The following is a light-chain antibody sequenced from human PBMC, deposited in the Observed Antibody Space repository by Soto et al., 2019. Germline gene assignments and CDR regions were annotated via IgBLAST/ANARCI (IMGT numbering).Light chain of an antibody. CDR3: QQDDTSLPYT. J-gene: IGKJ4*02. Sequence: EIVLTQSPGTLSLSPGDRATLSCEASQSVNNNYLAWYQHKPGQAPRLLIYGASSRATGIPDRFSGSGSGTDFTLTITRLEPEDFVVYYCQQDDTSLPYTFGGGTKEEIK. CDR2: GAS. CDR1: QSVNNNY. V-gene: IGKV3-20*01.